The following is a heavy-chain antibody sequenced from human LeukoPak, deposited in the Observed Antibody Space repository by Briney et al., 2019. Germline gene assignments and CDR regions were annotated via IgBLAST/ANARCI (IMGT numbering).Heavy chain of an antibody. J-gene: IGHJ4*02. V-gene: IGHV4-59*01. D-gene: IGHD3-16*01. CDR3: TRGAGWLIDY. CDR2: FYNSGRS. Sequence: PSETLSLTCTVSDDSISDYYRGWIRQPPGKGLEWIGYFYNSGRSIYNPSLKSRVTISADTSKNHFSLKLNSVTTADTAVYYCTRGAGWLIDYWGQGILVTVSS. CDR1: DDSISDYY.